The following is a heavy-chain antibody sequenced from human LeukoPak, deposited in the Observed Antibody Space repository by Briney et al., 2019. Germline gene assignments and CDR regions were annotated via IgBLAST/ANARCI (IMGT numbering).Heavy chain of an antibody. J-gene: IGHJ4*02. Sequence: SETLSLTCNVSGGSISRTTNYWGWIRQPPGKGLEWVATIYYSGTPYYHPSLKSRLTISVDTSRNQFSLNLNSMTAADTAVYYCARGGFGFEGFDSWGQGTLVTVSS. CDR3: ARGGFGFEGFDS. V-gene: IGHV4-39*01. D-gene: IGHD3-10*01. CDR2: IYYSGTP. CDR1: GGSISRTTNY.